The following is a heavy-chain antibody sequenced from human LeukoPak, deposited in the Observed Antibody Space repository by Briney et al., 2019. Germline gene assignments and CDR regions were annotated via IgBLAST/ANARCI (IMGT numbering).Heavy chain of an antibody. Sequence: ASVKVSCKASGYTFTSYYMHWVRQAPGQGLEWMGIINPSGGSTSYAQKFQGRVTMTRDTSTSTVYMELSSLRAEDTAVYYCARDLGEGLALLWFGEPVLGYWGQGTLVTVSS. CDR1: GYTFTSYY. CDR3: ARDLGEGLALLWFGEPVLGY. CDR2: INPSGGST. J-gene: IGHJ4*02. V-gene: IGHV1-46*01. D-gene: IGHD3-10*01.